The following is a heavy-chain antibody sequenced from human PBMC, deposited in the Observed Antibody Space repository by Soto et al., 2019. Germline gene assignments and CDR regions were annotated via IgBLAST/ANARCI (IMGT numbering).Heavy chain of an antibody. J-gene: IGHJ4*02. CDR1: AYTFTSYA. D-gene: IGHD2-15*01. V-gene: IGHV1-3*01. CDR3: ARDGKPVETYCSGGSCYSDYFDY. Sequence: GASVKVSCKASAYTFTSYAMHWVRQAPGQRLEWMGWINAGNGNTKYSQKFQGRVTITRDTSASTAYMELSSLRSEDTAVYYCARDGKPVETYCSGGSCYSDYFDYWGQGTLVTVSS. CDR2: INAGNGNT.